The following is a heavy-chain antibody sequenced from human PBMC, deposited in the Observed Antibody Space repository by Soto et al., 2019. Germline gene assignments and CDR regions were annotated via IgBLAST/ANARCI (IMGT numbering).Heavy chain of an antibody. CDR1: GYSFTSYW. V-gene: IGHV5-10-1*01. J-gene: IGHJ6*02. Sequence: GESLKISCKGSGYSFTSYWISWVRQMPGKGLEWMGRIDPSDSYTNYSPSFQGHVTISADKSISTAYLQWSSLKASDTAMYYCARHLIVVVPAAITGYYYYYGMDVWGQGTTVTV. D-gene: IGHD2-2*01. CDR3: ARHLIVVVPAAITGYYYYYGMDV. CDR2: IDPSDSYT.